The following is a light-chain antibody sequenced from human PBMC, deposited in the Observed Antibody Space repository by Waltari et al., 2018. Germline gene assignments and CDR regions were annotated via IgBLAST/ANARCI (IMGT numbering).Light chain of an antibody. CDR1: QSIGTW. CDR2: KAS. Sequence: DIKMTKSPSTLSASIGERVAITCRASQSIGTWLAWYQQKPGKGPRLLMYKASSLESGVPSRFSGSGSGTECTLTISSLQPDDFATYYCQQYYGFPTFGPGTKLEI. CDR3: QQYYGFPT. V-gene: IGKV1-5*03. J-gene: IGKJ2*01.